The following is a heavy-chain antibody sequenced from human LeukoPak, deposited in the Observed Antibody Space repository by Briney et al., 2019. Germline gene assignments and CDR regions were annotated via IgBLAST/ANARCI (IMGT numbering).Heavy chain of an antibody. CDR3: TRLLPSSRHFFDS. CDR2: IRSNGDTT. J-gene: IGHJ4*02. V-gene: IGHV3-23*01. CDR1: GFTFSSIA. Sequence: GGSLRLSCAASGFTFSSIAMTWVRQAPGKGLEWVSSIRSNGDTTYNADSVKGRFTISRDNSKNTLYLQMNSLRAEDTAVYYCTRLLPSSRHFFDSWGQGTLVTVSS. D-gene: IGHD6-6*01.